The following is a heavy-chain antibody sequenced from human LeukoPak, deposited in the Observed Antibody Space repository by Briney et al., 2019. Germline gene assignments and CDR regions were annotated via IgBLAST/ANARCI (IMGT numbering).Heavy chain of an antibody. Sequence: GGSLRLSCTVSGFVFSNYYMHWVRQSPGKGLVWVSHIDGDGSSTSHADSVKGRFTISRDNAKSTLYLQMNSLRAEDTAVYYCARGGVPAAQDSWGQGTLVTVSS. CDR2: IDGDGSST. J-gene: IGHJ5*02. CDR3: ARGGVPAAQDS. V-gene: IGHV3-74*01. D-gene: IGHD6-13*01. CDR1: GFVFSNYY.